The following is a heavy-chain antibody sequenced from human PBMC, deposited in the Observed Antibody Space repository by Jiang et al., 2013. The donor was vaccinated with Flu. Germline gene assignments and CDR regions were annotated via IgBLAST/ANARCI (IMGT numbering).Heavy chain of an antibody. CDR1: NYTFNTYG. V-gene: IGHV1-18*01. Sequence: EVKKPGASMRLSCKGFNYTFNTYGITWVRQAPGQGLEWMGWINSYTGYTNYAQKFQGRVTLTTETSTSTAYMELRSLTSDDTAIYYCARGGNTYFDYWGQGTLVIVTS. J-gene: IGHJ4*02. CDR2: INSYTGYT. D-gene: IGHD2/OR15-2a*01. CDR3: ARGGNTYFDY.